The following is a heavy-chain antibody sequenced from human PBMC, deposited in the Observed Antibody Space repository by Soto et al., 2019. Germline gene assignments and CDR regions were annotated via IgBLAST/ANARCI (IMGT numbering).Heavy chain of an antibody. CDR1: GYTLTELS. D-gene: IGHD3-10*01. Sequence: ASVKVSCKVSGYTLTELSMHWVRQAPGKGLEWMGGFDPEDGETIYAQKFQGRVTMTEDTSTDTAYMELSSLRSEDTAVYYCATGYYGSGSYWGYRHDYWGQGTLVTVSS. J-gene: IGHJ4*02. V-gene: IGHV1-24*01. CDR3: ATGYYGSGSYWGYRHDY. CDR2: FDPEDGET.